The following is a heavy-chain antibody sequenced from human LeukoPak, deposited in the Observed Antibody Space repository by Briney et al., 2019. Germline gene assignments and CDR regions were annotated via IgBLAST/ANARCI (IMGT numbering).Heavy chain of an antibody. J-gene: IGHJ4*02. Sequence: GGSLRLSCAASGFTFSRNAMNWVRQAPGKRLEWVSFISSSSNYMSYAGSVKGRFTISRDNAKNSLYLQMNSLRAEDTAVYYCARPLDSSNNYFGYWAREPWSPSPQ. CDR1: GFTFSRNA. V-gene: IGHV3-21*01. CDR3: ARPLDSSNNYFGY. CDR2: ISSSSNYM. D-gene: IGHD6-13*01.